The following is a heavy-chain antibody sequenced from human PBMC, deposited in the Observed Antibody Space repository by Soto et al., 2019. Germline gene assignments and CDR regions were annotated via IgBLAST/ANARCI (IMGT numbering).Heavy chain of an antibody. V-gene: IGHV1-24*01. CDR3: ATSGYIVATLYDYIWGSYRPAFDY. D-gene: IGHD3-16*02. CDR1: GYTLTELS. J-gene: IGHJ4*02. Sequence: ASVKVSCKVSGYTLTELSMHWVRQVPGKGLEWMGGFDPEDGETIYAQKFQGRVTMTEDTSTDTAYMELSSLRSEDTAVYYCATSGYIVATLYDYIWGSYRPAFDYWGQGTLVTVSS. CDR2: FDPEDGET.